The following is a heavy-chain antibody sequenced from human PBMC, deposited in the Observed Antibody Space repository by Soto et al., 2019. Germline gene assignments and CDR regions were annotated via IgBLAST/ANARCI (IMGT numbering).Heavy chain of an antibody. J-gene: IGHJ4*02. D-gene: IGHD3-16*01. CDR2: IYYSGST. CDR1: GGSISSYY. V-gene: IGHV4-59*01. CDR3: ARVWGYAFDF. Sequence: PSQTLSLTCTVSGGSISSYYWSWIRQPPGKGLEWIGYIYYSGSTNYNPSLKSRVTISVDTSKNQFSLKLSSVTAADTAVYYCARVWGYAFDFWGQGTLVTVSS.